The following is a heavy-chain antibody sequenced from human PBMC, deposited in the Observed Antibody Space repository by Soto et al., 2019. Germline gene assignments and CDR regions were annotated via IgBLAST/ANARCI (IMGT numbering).Heavy chain of an antibody. Sequence: EVQLLESGGGLVQPGGSLRLSCAASGFTFSSYAMSWVRQAPGKGLEWVSAISGSGGSTYYADSVKGRFTISRDNSKNTLYLQMNSLRAEDTAVYYCAKDPRATTVTIVDYFDYWGQGTLVTVSS. CDR1: GFTFSSYA. CDR3: AKDPRATTVTIVDYFDY. V-gene: IGHV3-23*01. D-gene: IGHD4-4*01. CDR2: ISGSGGST. J-gene: IGHJ4*02.